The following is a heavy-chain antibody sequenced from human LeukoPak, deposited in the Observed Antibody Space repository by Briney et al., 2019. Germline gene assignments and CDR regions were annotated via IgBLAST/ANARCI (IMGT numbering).Heavy chain of an antibody. CDR3: ARGRGSGHKENWFDP. CDR2: MNPNSVNP. CDR1: GYTFTTYD. D-gene: IGHD6-19*01. J-gene: IGHJ5*02. V-gene: IGHV1-8*01. Sequence: ASVKVSCKASGYTFTTYDINWVRQATGQGLEWMGWMNPNSVNPGYAQKFQGRVTMTRNTSISTAYMELSSLRSEDTAVYYCARGRGSGHKENWFDPWGQGTLVTVSS.